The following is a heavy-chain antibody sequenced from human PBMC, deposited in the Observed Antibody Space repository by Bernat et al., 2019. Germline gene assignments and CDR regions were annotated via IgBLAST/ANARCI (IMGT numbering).Heavy chain of an antibody. CDR3: ARGPRGTARGRPFIYFDY. CDR2: IIPIFGTA. D-gene: IGHD6-6*01. J-gene: IGHJ4*02. CDR1: GGTFSSYA. Sequence: QVQLVQSGAEVKKPGSSVKVSCKASGGTFSSYAISWVRQAPGQGLEWMGGIIPIFGTANYAQKFQGRVTTTADESTSTAYMELSSLRSEETAVYYGARGPRGTARGRPFIYFDYWGQGTLVTVSS. V-gene: IGHV1-69*12.